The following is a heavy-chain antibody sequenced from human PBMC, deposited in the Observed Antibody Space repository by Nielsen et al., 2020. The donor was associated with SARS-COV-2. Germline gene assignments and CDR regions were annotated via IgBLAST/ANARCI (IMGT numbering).Heavy chain of an antibody. Sequence: GGSLRLSCAGSGFTFSSYYFNWVRQAPGKGLEWVGFIRGNAYGGAAEYAASVKGRFIISRDDSESIAYLQMHSLKSEDTAVYYCARGRYYSFDYWGQGTLVTVSS. CDR1: GFTFSSYY. J-gene: IGHJ4*02. D-gene: IGHD3-10*01. V-gene: IGHV3-49*04. CDR2: IRGNAYGGAA. CDR3: ARGRYYSFDY.